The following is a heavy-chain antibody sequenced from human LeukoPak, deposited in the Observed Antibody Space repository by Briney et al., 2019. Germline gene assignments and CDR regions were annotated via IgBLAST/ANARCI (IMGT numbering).Heavy chain of an antibody. V-gene: IGHV1-18*01. CDR3: ARAYYGSGTYLRMDV. J-gene: IGHJ6*02. D-gene: IGHD3-10*01. Sequence: APVKVSCKGSGFAITNYAITWVRQAPGQGLEWMGWINTYNGNTNYAQNLQGRVTLTTDTSTSTAYMELRSLTSDDTAVYYCARAYYGSGTYLRMDVWGQGTTVTVSS. CDR1: GFAITNYA. CDR2: INTYNGNT.